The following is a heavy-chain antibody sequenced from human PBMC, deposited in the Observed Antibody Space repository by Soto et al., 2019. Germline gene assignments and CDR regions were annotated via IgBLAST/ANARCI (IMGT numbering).Heavy chain of an antibody. CDR1: GFSVTAKY. Sequence: EVQVVESGGGLIQPGGSLTLSSEVSGFSVTAKYMSWFRQAPEKGLEWVSVIYSAGSTYYVDFVKGRFSISRDISKNTLYLQMNRLRAEDTAVYYCDGYGYWGQGTLDTVSS. CDR2: IYSAGST. V-gene: IGHV3-53*01. D-gene: IGHD5-12*01. J-gene: IGHJ4*02. CDR3: DGYGY.